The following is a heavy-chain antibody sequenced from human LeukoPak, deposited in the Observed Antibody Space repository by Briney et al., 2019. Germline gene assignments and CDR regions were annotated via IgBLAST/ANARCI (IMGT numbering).Heavy chain of an antibody. D-gene: IGHD2-2*01. CDR2: IYYSGST. CDR3: ASLVTYCSSTSCTDY. V-gene: IGHV4-59*01. CDR1: GGSISSYY. J-gene: IGHJ4*02. Sequence: SETLSLTCTVSGGSISSYYWSWIRQPPGKGLEWIGYIYYSGSTNYNPSLKSRVTISVDTSKNQFSLKLSSVAAADTAIYYCASLVTYCSSTSCTDYWGQGTLVTVSS.